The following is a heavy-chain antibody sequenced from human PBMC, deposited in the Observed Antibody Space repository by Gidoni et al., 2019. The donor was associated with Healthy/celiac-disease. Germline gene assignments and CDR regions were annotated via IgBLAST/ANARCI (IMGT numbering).Heavy chain of an antibody. D-gene: IGHD4-17*01. CDR1: GFPFSSYA. J-gene: IGHJ4*02. CDR2: ISGSGGST. CDR3: AKGMLGVTSALGY. V-gene: IGHV3-23*04. Sequence: EVQLVESGGGLVQPGGSLRLSCAASGFPFSSYAMSWVREGPGKGLEWFPAISGSGGSTYYQDYVKGRFNISRDNSKNKLYLQMNSLRAEDTAVYYCAKGMLGVTSALGYWGQGTLVTVSS.